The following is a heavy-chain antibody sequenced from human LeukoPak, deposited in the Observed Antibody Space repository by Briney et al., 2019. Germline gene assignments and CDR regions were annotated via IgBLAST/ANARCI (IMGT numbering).Heavy chain of an antibody. CDR2: AKDKGHSYTR. CDR3: ARADLGRKRYVDC. Sequence: GGSLRLSCAASGFTFSDHYMDWVRQAPGKGLEWVGRAKDKGHSYTREYAASVKGRFTISRDDSKNSLYLQINSLRSEDTAVYYCARADLGRKRYVDCWGQGTLATVSS. V-gene: IGHV3-72*01. D-gene: IGHD7-27*01. J-gene: IGHJ4*02. CDR1: GFTFSDHY.